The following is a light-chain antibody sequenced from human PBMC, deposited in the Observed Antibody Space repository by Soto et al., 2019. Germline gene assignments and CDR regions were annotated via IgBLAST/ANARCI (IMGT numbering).Light chain of an antibody. CDR2: NNY. J-gene: IGLJ3*02. CDR1: SSNIGTNS. Sequence: QSVLTQPPSASGSPGQRVTISCSGSSSNIGTNSVAWYQHLPGTAPELLIYNNYERPSGVTDRFSGSKSGTSASLAISGLQSEDEADYFCAAWADSLNGLVFGGGTKLTVL. CDR3: AAWADSLNGLV. V-gene: IGLV1-44*01.